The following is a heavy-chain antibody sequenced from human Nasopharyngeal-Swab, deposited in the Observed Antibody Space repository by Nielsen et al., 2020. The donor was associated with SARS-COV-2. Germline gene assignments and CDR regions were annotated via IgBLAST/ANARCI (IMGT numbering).Heavy chain of an antibody. CDR2: LNPGGSGT. CDR3: VAPEPGY. V-gene: IGHV3-74*01. D-gene: IGHD1-14*01. J-gene: IGHJ4*02. CDR1: GFTFSKYW. Sequence: GGSLRLSCAGSGFTFSKYWMHWVRQAPGKGLEWVARLNPGGSGTSYVDSVKGRFTISRDNAKNTLFLQLISLRVEDTAVYYCVAPEPGYWGQGTLVTVSS.